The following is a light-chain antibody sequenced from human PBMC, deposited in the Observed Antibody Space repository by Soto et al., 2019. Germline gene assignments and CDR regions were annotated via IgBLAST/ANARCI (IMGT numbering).Light chain of an antibody. CDR1: QYVAGL. Sequence: ENVLTQSPATLSLSPGERATLSCRASQYVAGLLAWFQQKPGQAPRLLIYDTSERATGVPARFRGSGSGTDFTLTISSLEPEDFAVYHCQQRYTRPLTFGQGTKIDLK. CDR2: DTS. V-gene: IGKV3-11*01. CDR3: QQRYTRPLT. J-gene: IGKJ2*01.